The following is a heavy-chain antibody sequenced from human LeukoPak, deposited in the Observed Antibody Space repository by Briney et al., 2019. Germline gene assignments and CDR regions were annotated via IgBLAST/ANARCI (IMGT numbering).Heavy chain of an antibody. Sequence: GGSLRLSCVASGFTFSSYWMHWVRQAPGKGLVWVSHINSDGSSTSYADSVKGRFTISRDNAKNTLYLQMNSLRAEDTAVYYCARDVVEMATITFDYWGQGTLVTISS. CDR1: GFTFSSYW. D-gene: IGHD5-24*01. V-gene: IGHV3-74*01. CDR3: ARDVVEMATITFDY. J-gene: IGHJ4*02. CDR2: INSDGSST.